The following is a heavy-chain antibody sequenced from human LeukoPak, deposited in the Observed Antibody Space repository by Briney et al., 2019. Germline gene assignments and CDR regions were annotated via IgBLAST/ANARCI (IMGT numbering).Heavy chain of an antibody. CDR1: GFTVSSNS. J-gene: IGHJ4*02. D-gene: IGHD4/OR15-4a*01. Sequence: GGSLRLSCTVSGFTVSSNSMGWVRQAPGKGLEWGSFIYSDNTHYSDSVKGRFTISRDNSKNTLYLQMNSLRAEDTAVYYCARRAGAYSHPYDYWGQGTLVTVSS. CDR3: ARRAGAYSHPYDY. CDR2: IYSDNT. V-gene: IGHV3-53*01.